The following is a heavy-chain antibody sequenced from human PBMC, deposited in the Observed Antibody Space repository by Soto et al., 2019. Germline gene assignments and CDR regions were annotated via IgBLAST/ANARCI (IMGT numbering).Heavy chain of an antibody. V-gene: IGHV4-34*01. D-gene: IGHD3-16*01. CDR1: GGFLSESY. CDR2: INHVGGT. J-gene: IGHJ5*02. Sequence: PSATLSLTCAVYGGFLSESYWNWLRQPPGKGLEWIGEINHVGGTKYNPSLKSRVTMSVDTSQNQFSLRLISVTAADTAMYFCVRIRYQLPSSVLWLDPWGQGTPVTVSS. CDR3: VRIRYQLPSSVLWLDP.